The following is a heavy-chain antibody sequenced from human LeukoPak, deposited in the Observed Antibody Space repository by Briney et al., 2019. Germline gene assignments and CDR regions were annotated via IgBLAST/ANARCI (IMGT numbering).Heavy chain of an antibody. J-gene: IGHJ4*02. CDR3: AGQGAYYYDSSGYYPY. CDR1: GGSISSYY. Sequence: PSETLSLTCTVSGGSISSYYWSWIRQPPGKGLEWIGYIYYSGSTNYNPSLKSRVTISVDTSKNQFSLKLSSVTAADTAVYYCAGQGAYYYDSSGYYPYWGQGTLVTVPS. V-gene: IGHV4-59*01. CDR2: IYYSGST. D-gene: IGHD3-22*01.